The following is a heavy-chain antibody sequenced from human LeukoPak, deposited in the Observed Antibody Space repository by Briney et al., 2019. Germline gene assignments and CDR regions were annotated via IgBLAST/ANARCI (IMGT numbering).Heavy chain of an antibody. CDR2: IYNSGSP. Sequence: SETLSLTCTVSGGSISSHNWNWIRQPPGKGLEWIGDIYNSGSPNYNPSLKSRVTIPVDTSKNQFSLKLSSVTAADTAVYYCARVDSSGYYTFFDYWGQGTLVTVSS. CDR1: GGSISSHN. J-gene: IGHJ4*02. V-gene: IGHV4-59*11. CDR3: ARVDSSGYYTFFDY. D-gene: IGHD3-22*01.